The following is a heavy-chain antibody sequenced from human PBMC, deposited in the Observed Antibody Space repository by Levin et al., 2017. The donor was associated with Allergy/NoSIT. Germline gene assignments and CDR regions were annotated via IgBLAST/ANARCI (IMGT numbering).Heavy chain of an antibody. CDR2: IIPIFATA. D-gene: IGHD3-10*01. J-gene: IGHJ3*02. V-gene: IGHV1-69*13. CDR1: GGSFSSYP. Sequence: SVKVSCKASGGSFSSYPITWVRQAPGQGLEWMGGIIPIFATANYAQKFQGRVTITAVESTSTAYMELSSLRSEDTAVYYCARGVSGSDDAFDIWGQGTMVTVSS. CDR3: ARGVSGSDDAFDI.